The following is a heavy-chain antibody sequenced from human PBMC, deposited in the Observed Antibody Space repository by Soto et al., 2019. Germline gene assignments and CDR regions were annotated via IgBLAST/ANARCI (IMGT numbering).Heavy chain of an antibody. CDR2: IYYSGST. Sequence: QVQLQESGPGLVKPSQTLSLTCTVSGGSISSGGYYWSWIRQHPGKGLEWIGYIYYSGSTYYNPSLKSGVTISVDPSKNQFPLKLSSVTAADTAVYYCARGGGDTAMATAIDYWGQGTLVTVSS. CDR3: ARGGGDTAMATAIDY. CDR1: GGSISSGGYY. V-gene: IGHV4-31*03. D-gene: IGHD5-18*01. J-gene: IGHJ4*02.